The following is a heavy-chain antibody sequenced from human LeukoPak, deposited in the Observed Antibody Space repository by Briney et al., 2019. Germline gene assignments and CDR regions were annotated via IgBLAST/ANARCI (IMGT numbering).Heavy chain of an antibody. J-gene: IGHJ4*02. CDR2: IYHTGRT. Sequence: PSDTLSLTCAVSHYSISSPYFWGWIRQPPGKGLEWIGSIYHTGRTNYNPSINSRVTMSLHTSKNQFSLNLNSVTAADTAVYHCARVYSGSTWYYFDYWGQGILVTDSS. D-gene: IGHD5-12*01. V-gene: IGHV4-38-2*01. CDR1: HYSISSPYF. CDR3: ARVYSGSTWYYFDY.